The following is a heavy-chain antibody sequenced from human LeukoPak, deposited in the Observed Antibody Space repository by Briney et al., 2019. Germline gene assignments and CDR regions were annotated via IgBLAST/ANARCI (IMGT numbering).Heavy chain of an antibody. V-gene: IGHV3-23*01. J-gene: IGHJ4*02. CDR3: AKDPVDSSSWTVYDY. Sequence: PGGSLRLSCAASGFTFSSYAMSWVRQAPGKGLEWVSAISGSGGSTYYADSVKGRFTISRDNSKNTLYLQMNSLIAEDTAVYYCAKDPVDSSSWTVYDYWGQGTLVTVSS. CDR1: GFTFSSYA. D-gene: IGHD6-13*01. CDR2: ISGSGGST.